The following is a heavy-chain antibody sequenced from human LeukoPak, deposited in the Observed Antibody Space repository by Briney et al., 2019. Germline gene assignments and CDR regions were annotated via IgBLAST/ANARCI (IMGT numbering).Heavy chain of an antibody. CDR2: ISGSGGST. J-gene: IGHJ4*02. Sequence: GGSLRLSCAASGFTFSSYAMSWVRQAPGKGLEWVSAISGSGGSTYYADSVKGRFTISRDNSKNTLYLQMNSLRAEDTAVYYCAKDRRVRGAPAGFDCWGQGTLVTVSS. CDR1: GFTFSSYA. CDR3: AKDRRVRGAPAGFDC. V-gene: IGHV3-23*01. D-gene: IGHD3-10*01.